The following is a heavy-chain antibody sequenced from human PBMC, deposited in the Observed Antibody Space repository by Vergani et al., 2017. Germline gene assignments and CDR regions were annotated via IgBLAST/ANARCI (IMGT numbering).Heavy chain of an antibody. D-gene: IGHD1-26*01. CDR1: GYTLTELS. CDR3: ARGWDYSGSYYDYYGMDV. J-gene: IGHJ6*02. V-gene: IGHV1-24*01. Sequence: QVQLVQSGAEVKKPGASVKVSCKVSGYTLTELSMHWVRQAPGKGLEWMGGFDPEDGETIYAQKFQGRVTMTTDTSTSTAYMELRSLRSDDTAVYYCARGWDYSGSYYDYYGMDVWGQGTTVTVSS. CDR2: FDPEDGET.